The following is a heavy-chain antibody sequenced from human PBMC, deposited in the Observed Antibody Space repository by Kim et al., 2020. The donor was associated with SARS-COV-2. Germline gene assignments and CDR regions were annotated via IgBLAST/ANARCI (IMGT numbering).Heavy chain of an antibody. Sequence: VKVSCKASGGTFSSYAISWVRQAPGQGLEWMGRIIPILGIANYAQKFQGRVTITADKSTSTAYMELSSLRSEDTAVYYCARAGGMGYYYGSGSYYNGMDVWGQGTTVTVSS. CDR2: IIPILGIA. V-gene: IGHV1-69*04. J-gene: IGHJ6*02. CDR3: ARAGGMGYYYGSGSYYNGMDV. D-gene: IGHD3-10*01. CDR1: GGTFSSYA.